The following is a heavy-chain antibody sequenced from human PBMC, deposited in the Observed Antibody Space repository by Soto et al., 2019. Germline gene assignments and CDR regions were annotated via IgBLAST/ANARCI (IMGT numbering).Heavy chain of an antibody. CDR2: IYYSGST. Sequence: SETLSLTCTVSGGSISSYYWSWIRQPPGKGLEWIGYIYYSGSTNYNPSLKSRVTISVDTSKNQFSLKLSSVTAADTAVYYCARARYSSGWTPFDYWGQGTLVTVSS. V-gene: IGHV4-59*01. CDR1: GGSISSYY. D-gene: IGHD6-19*01. J-gene: IGHJ4*02. CDR3: ARARYSSGWTPFDY.